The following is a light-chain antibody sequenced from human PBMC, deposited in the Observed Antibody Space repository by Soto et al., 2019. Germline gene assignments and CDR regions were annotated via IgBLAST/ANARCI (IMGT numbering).Light chain of an antibody. Sequence: DIQMTQSPSSLSASAGDRVTIICRARQSICFYLNWYQQRPGRAPKLLIDAAYTLQSGVPSRFSGSGSGTEITLTIHSLQSENFAPYYCQQTYSSRTWTVGQGTEVEVK. J-gene: IGKJ1*01. CDR2: AAY. CDR1: QSICFY. V-gene: IGKV1-39*01. CDR3: QQTYSSRTWT.